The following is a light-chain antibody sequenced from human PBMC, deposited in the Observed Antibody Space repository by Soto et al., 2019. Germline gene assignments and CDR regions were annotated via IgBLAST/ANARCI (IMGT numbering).Light chain of an antibody. V-gene: IGLV2-18*02. Sequence: QSALTQPPSVSGSTGQSVTISCTGTSSDVGNYNRDSWYQQPPGTAPKVIIYEVSNRPSGVPDRFSGSKSGNTASLTISGLQAEDEADYYCSSYTSSSTYVFVTGTKVTVL. CDR3: SSYTSSSTYV. CDR2: EVS. CDR1: SSDVGNYNR. J-gene: IGLJ1*01.